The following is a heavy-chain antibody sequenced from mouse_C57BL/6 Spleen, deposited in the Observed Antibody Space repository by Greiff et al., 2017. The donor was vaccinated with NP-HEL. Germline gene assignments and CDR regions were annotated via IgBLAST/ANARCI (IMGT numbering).Heavy chain of an antibody. CDR2: FHPYNDDT. Sequence: QVQLKESGAELVKPGASVKMSCKASGYTFTTYPIEWMKQNHGKSLEWIGNFHPYNDDTKYNEKFKGKATLTVEKSSSTVYLELSRLTSDDSAVYYCARRGFITTVVDHWYFDVWGTGTTVTVSS. V-gene: IGHV1-47*01. J-gene: IGHJ1*03. CDR1: GYTFTTYP. CDR3: ARRGFITTVVDHWYFDV. D-gene: IGHD1-1*01.